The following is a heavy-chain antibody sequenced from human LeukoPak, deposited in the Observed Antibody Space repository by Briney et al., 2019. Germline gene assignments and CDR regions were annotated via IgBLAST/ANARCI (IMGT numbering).Heavy chain of an antibody. V-gene: IGHV1-2*06. CDR2: INPSTGGT. J-gene: IGHJ4*02. CDR1: GYTFTGYY. D-gene: IGHD1-26*01. CDR3: ARDNDLRPIVGATTFPNEFDY. Sequence: ASVKVSCKPSGYTFTGYYLHWVRQAPGQGLEWMGRINPSTGGTNYAQNFHGRVTMTRDASISTAYMELSRLTSDDTAVYYCARDNDLRPIVGATTFPNEFDYWGQGTLVTVSS.